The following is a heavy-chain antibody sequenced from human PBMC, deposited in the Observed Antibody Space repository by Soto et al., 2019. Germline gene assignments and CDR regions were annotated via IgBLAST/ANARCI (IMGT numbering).Heavy chain of an antibody. J-gene: IGHJ6*03. CDR3: ARKAGCSSTSCYYYYYYYMDV. CDR2: IYYSGST. CDR1: GGSISSYY. Sequence: SETLSLTCTVSGGSISSYYWSWIRQPPGKGLEWIGYIYYSGSTNYNPSLKSRVTISVDTSKNQFSLKLSSVTAADTAVYYCARKAGCSSTSCYYYYYYYMDVWGKGTTVTVSS. D-gene: IGHD2-2*01. V-gene: IGHV4-59*12.